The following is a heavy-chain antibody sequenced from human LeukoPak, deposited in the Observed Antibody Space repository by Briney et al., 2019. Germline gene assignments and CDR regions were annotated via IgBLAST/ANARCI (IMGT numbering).Heavy chain of an antibody. CDR1: GYSFTSYW. J-gene: IGHJ6*03. CDR2: IYPGDSDT. V-gene: IGHV5-51*01. Sequence: GESLKISCKGSGYSFTSYWIGWVRQMPGKGLEWMGIIYPGDSDTRYSPSFQGQVTISADKSISTAYLQWSSLKASDTAMYYCARRGPHYSNYGGYYYTDVWGKGTTVTVSS. D-gene: IGHD4-11*01. CDR3: ARRGPHYSNYGGYYYTDV.